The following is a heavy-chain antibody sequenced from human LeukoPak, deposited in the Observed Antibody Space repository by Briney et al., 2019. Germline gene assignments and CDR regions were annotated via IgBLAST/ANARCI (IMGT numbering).Heavy chain of an antibody. CDR2: INAGNGDT. Sequence: GASVKVSCKASGYTFTDYTIHWVRQAPGQRLEWMGWINAGNGDTKYSQNFQGRVAITRVTSASTAHMELSSLRSEDTAVYFCARGVGYSYGYFGHWGQGTLVTVSS. CDR3: ARGVGYSYGYFGH. V-gene: IGHV1-3*01. CDR1: GYTFTDYT. J-gene: IGHJ4*02. D-gene: IGHD5-18*01.